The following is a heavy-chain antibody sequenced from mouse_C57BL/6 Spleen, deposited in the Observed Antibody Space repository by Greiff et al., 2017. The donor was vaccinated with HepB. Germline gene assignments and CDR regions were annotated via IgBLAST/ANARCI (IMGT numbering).Heavy chain of an antibody. D-gene: IGHD4-1*01. Sequence: VQLKESGGGLVKPGGSLKLSCAASGFTFSDYGMHWVRQAPEKGLEWVAYISSGSSTIYYADTVKGRFTISRDNAQNTLFLQMTSLRSEDTAMYYCARWEAMDYWGQGTSVTVSS. J-gene: IGHJ4*01. CDR3: ARWEAMDY. V-gene: IGHV5-17*01. CDR2: ISSGSSTI. CDR1: GFTFSDYG.